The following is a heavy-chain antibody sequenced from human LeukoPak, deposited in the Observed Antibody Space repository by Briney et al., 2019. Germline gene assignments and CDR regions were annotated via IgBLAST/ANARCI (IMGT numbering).Heavy chain of an antibody. D-gene: IGHD6-19*01. CDR2: ISYDGSNK. V-gene: IGHV3-30*04. Sequence: GGSLRLSCAASGFIFSTYALQWVRQAPGEGLEWLAVISYDGSNKYYADSVKGRFTISRDNSKNRLYLQMSSLRADDTAVYYCARDLLAGTGGDYWGQGTLVTVSS. CDR1: GFIFSTYA. CDR3: ARDLLAGTGGDY. J-gene: IGHJ4*02.